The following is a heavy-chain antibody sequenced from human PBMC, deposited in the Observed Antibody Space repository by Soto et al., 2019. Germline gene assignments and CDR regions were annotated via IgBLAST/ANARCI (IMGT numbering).Heavy chain of an antibody. V-gene: IGHV1-18*04. CDR1: GNTFPGYS. J-gene: IGHJ4*02. CDR3: ARDWGYSYGTFDY. Sequence: ASVKVSCKAPGNTFPGYSITWVRQAPGQGPEWMGWISAYNGNTNYAQKLQGRVTMTTDTSTSTAYMELRSLRSDDTAVYYCARDWGYSYGTFDYWGQGTLVTVSS. CDR2: ISAYNGNT. D-gene: IGHD5-18*01.